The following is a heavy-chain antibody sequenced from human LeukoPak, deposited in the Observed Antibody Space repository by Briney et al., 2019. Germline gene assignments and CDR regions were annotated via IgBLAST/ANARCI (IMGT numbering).Heavy chain of an antibody. V-gene: IGHV4-59*01. Sequence: SETLSLTCTVSGGSISSYYWSWIRQPPGKGLEWIGYIYYSGSTNYNLSLKSRVTISVDTSKNQFSLKLSSVTAADTAVYYCARGTRLLWFGELLAWFDPWGQGTLVTVSS. D-gene: IGHD3-10*01. CDR2: IYYSGST. J-gene: IGHJ5*02. CDR3: ARGTRLLWFGELLAWFDP. CDR1: GGSISSYY.